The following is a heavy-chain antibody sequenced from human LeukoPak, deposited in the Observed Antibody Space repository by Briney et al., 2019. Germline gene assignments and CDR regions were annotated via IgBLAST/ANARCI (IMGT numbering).Heavy chain of an antibody. Sequence: SVTVSFTASGGTFSIYAISWVRQAPGQGLEWMGGIIPIFGTANYAQKFQGRVTITADESTSTAYMELSSLRSEDTAVYYCAIPRITMIVVHYYYGMDVWGQGTTVTVSS. D-gene: IGHD3-22*01. CDR2: IIPIFGTA. CDR3: AIPRITMIVVHYYYGMDV. V-gene: IGHV1-69*13. J-gene: IGHJ6*02. CDR1: GGTFSIYA.